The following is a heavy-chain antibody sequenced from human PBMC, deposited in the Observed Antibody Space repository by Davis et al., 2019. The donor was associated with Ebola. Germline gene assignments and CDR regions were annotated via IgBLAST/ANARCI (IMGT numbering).Heavy chain of an antibody. CDR3: TWDLVPSAIGSFDY. V-gene: IGHV3-15*01. D-gene: IGHD2-2*02. Sequence: PGGSLRLSCAAPGLTFSNAWMSWVRQTPGKGLEWVGRIKTKTEGGTTDYAAPVKGRFTISRNDSKTTLYLQMNNLKGEDTAVYYCTWDLVPSAIGSFDYWGQGTLVTVSS. CDR1: GLTFSNAW. J-gene: IGHJ4*02. CDR2: IKTKTEGGTT.